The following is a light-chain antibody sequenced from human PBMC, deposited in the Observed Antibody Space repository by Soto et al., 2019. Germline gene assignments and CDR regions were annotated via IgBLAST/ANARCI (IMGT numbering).Light chain of an antibody. CDR1: ETVSTN. CDR3: QQYNSWPQT. Sequence: DTVLTQSPATLSVSPGERVTLSCMASETVSTNLAWYQQRPGQAPRLLIYDVSTGATGIPARFSGRGSGTECTLTISSLQSEDFGVYYCQQYNSWPQTLGQGTKVDIK. V-gene: IGKV3-15*01. J-gene: IGKJ1*01. CDR2: DVS.